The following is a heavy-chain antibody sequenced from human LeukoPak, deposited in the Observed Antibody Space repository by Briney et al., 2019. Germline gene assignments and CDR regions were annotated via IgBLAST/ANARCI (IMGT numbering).Heavy chain of an antibody. J-gene: IGHJ4*02. V-gene: IGHV4-39*01. CDR3: AARSPYLWGHGADY. Sequence: SETLSLTCTVSGGSISGSSYYLDWIRQPPGKGLEWIGSTYYVGSTYYNPSLKSRVTVSVDTSKNQFSLKLSSVTAADTAVYYCAARSPYLWGHGADYWGQGTVVTVSS. CDR1: GGSISGSSYY. CDR2: TYYVGST. D-gene: IGHD2-21*01.